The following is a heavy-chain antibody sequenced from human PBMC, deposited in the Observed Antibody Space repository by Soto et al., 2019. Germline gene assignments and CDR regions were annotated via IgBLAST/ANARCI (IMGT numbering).Heavy chain of an antibody. CDR3: VRGRSSSWLTFYNYGMDV. Sequence: QVHLVQSGGGVVQPGRSLRLSCVASGFSLSAFEMHWVRQAPGKSLEWVAFIAYDGRTDSLKGRFTVSRDNSRDTLFLQMNSLRPEDTAVYYCVRGRSSSWLTFYNYGMDVW. CDR1: GFSLSAFE. V-gene: IGHV3-30*01. J-gene: IGHJ6*01. CDR2: IAYDGR. D-gene: IGHD6-13*01.